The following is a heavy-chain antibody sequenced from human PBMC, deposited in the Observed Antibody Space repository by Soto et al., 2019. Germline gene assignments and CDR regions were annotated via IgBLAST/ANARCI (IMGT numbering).Heavy chain of an antibody. Sequence: PSETLSLTCTVSGGSISSYYWSWIRQPPGKGLEWIGYIYYSGSTNYNPSLKSRVTISVDTSKNQFSLKLSSVTAADTAVYYCAATNSYGDEYLQHWGQATVVTVSS. J-gene: IGHJ1*01. CDR1: GGSISSYY. V-gene: IGHV4-59*01. D-gene: IGHD5-18*01. CDR2: IYYSGST. CDR3: AATNSYGDEYLQH.